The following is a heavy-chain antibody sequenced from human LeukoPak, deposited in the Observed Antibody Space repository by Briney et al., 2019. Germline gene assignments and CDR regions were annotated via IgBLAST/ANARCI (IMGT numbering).Heavy chain of an antibody. D-gene: IGHD6-19*01. J-gene: IGHJ4*02. CDR2: VDPSDSYT. Sequence: GESLKISCKGSGYIFTTYWISWVRQMPGKGLEWMGKVDPSDSYTTYSPSLQGHVTISADKSISTAYLQWDSLKASDTAMYYCARHGGSGSFDYWGQGTLVTVSS. CDR3: ARHGGSGSFDY. V-gene: IGHV5-10-1*01. CDR1: GYIFTTYW.